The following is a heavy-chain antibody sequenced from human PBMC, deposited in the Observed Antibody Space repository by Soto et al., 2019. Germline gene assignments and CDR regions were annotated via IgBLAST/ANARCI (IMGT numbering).Heavy chain of an antibody. J-gene: IGHJ5*02. D-gene: IGHD4-17*01. Sequence: SETLSLTCTVSGGSISSSSYYWDWIRQPPGKGLEWIGSIYYSGSSYYNPSLKSRVTISVDTSKNQFSLKLSSVTAADTAVYYCASRTVTTTEAWFDPWGQGTQVTVSS. V-gene: IGHV4-39*01. CDR1: GGSISSSSYY. CDR2: IYYSGSS. CDR3: ASRTVTTTEAWFDP.